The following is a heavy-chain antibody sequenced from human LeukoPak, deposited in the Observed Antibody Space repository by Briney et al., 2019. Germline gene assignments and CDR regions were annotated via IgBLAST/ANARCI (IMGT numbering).Heavy chain of an antibody. CDR2: IWYDESNK. Sequence: GGSLRHSCAASGFTFSSYGMHWVRQAPGKGLEWVAVIWYDESNKYYADSVKGRFTISRDNSKNTLYLQMNSLRAEDTAVYYCARERATVTTSYYYYGMDVWGQGTTVTVSS. CDR1: GFTFSSYG. J-gene: IGHJ6*02. CDR3: ARERATVTTSYYYYGMDV. V-gene: IGHV3-33*01. D-gene: IGHD4-11*01.